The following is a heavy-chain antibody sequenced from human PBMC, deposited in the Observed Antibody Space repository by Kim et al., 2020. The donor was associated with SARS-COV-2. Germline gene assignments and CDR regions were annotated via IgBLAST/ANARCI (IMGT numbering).Heavy chain of an antibody. CDR1: GFTFSSYG. CDR2: ISYDGSNK. CDR3: AKDLEQVLWFGELPDY. V-gene: IGHV3-30*18. Sequence: GGSLRLSCAASGFTFSSYGMHWVRQAPGKGLEWVAVISYDGSNKYYADSVKGRFTISRDNSKNTLYLQMNSLRAEDTAVYYCAKDLEQVLWFGELPDYWG. D-gene: IGHD3-10*01. J-gene: IGHJ4*01.